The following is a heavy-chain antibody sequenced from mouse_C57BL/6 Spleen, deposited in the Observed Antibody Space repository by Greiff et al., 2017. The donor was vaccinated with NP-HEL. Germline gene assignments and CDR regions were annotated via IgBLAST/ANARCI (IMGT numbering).Heavy chain of an antibody. CDR3: ARTYDYDVDY. V-gene: IGHV5-17*01. Sequence: EVNLVESGGGLVKPGGSLKLSCAASGFTFSDYGMHWVRQAPEKGLEWVAYISSGSSTIYYADTVKGRFTISRDNAKNTLFLQMTSLRSEDTAMYYCARTYDYDVDYWGQGTTLTVSS. J-gene: IGHJ2*01. CDR1: GFTFSDYG. D-gene: IGHD2-4*01. CDR2: ISSGSSTI.